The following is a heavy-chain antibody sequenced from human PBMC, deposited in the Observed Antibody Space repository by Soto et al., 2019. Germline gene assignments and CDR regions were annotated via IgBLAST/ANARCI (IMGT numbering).Heavy chain of an antibody. CDR3: ARTGGTKTQNYYYYYMDV. Sequence: GASVKVSCKAFGYTFTSYAVPLGRQAPGQRLEWMGWINAGNGNTKYSQKFQGRVTITRDTSASTAYMELSSLRSEDTAVYYCARTGGTKTQNYYYYYMDVWGKGTTVTVSS. CDR2: INAGNGNT. J-gene: IGHJ6*03. D-gene: IGHD3-16*01. CDR1: GYTFTSYA. V-gene: IGHV1-3*01.